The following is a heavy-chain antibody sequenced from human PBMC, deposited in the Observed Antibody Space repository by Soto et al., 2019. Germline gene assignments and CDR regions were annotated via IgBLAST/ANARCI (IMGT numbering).Heavy chain of an antibody. Sequence: EVQLAESGGGLVQPGGSLRLSCAASGFTFSSYSMNWVRQAPGKGLEWVSYISSSSSTIYYADSVKGRFTISRDNAKNSLYLQMNSLRDEDTAVYYCANPRGYSDGGNYYYYGMDVWGQGTTVTVSS. CDR2: ISSSSSTI. V-gene: IGHV3-48*02. CDR1: GFTFSSYS. D-gene: IGHD5-18*01. J-gene: IGHJ6*02. CDR3: ANPRGYSDGGNYYYYGMDV.